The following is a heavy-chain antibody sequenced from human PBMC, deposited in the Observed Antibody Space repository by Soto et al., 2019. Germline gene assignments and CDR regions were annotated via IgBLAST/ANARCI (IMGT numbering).Heavy chain of an antibody. J-gene: IGHJ4*02. Sequence: QVQLVQSGAEVKKPGSSVKVSCKASGVPFTRQDMNWVRQAPGRGLEWMGGINPMTGTPHYAEKFQDRVRRTADETTGTADLELRSLRSEDTAVYYGVTSAGREGYSLDYWGAGTLGTVS. CDR3: VTSAGREGYSLDY. D-gene: IGHD4-4*01. V-gene: IGHV1-69*01. CDR2: INPMTGTP. CDR1: GVPFTRQD.